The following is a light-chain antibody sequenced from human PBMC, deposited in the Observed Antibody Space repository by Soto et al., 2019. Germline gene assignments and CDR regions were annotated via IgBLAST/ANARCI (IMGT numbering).Light chain of an antibody. Sequence: FVLTQSPSAFGTPGLRVSISCSGCPSNFGSYTVRWFQQLSGAAPKLLIYAHSQRPSWVPDRFSGSRSGTSAALAISVLQPEDEAEYDCAAWDESLTALVFGPGTKGTVL. CDR3: AAWDESLTALV. CDR1: PSNFGSYT. V-gene: IGLV1-44*01. J-gene: IGLJ1*01. CDR2: AHS.